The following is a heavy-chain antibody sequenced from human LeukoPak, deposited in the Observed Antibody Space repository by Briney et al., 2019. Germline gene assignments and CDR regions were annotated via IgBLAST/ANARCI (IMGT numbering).Heavy chain of an antibody. Sequence: SETLSLTCTVSGGSLSNYYWNWIRQPPGKGLEWIAYIYYSGSTNYHPSLKSRVTISVDTSKNQFSLKLSSVTAADTAVYYCARGPAKSSSWYFGYWGQGNLVTVSS. CDR1: GGSLSNYY. D-gene: IGHD6-13*01. CDR2: IYYSGST. CDR3: ARGPAKSSSWYFGY. J-gene: IGHJ4*02. V-gene: IGHV4-59*08.